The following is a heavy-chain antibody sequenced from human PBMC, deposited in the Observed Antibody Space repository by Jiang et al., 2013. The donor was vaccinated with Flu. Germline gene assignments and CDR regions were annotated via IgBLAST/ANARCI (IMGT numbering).Heavy chain of an antibody. CDR1: GFTFTSSA. Sequence: EVKKPGTSVKVSCKASGFTFTSSAVQWVRQARGQRLEWIGWIVVGSGNTNYAQKFQGRVTITADESTSTAYMELSSLRSEDMAVYYCARDRVDYVWGSYRYFDYWGQGTLVTVSS. V-gene: IGHV1-58*01. CDR3: ARDRVDYVWGSYRYFDY. CDR2: IVVGSGNT. J-gene: IGHJ4*02. D-gene: IGHD3-16*02.